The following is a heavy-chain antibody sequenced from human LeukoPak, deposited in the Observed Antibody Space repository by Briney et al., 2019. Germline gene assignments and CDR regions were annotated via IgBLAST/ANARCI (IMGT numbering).Heavy chain of an antibody. J-gene: IGHJ4*02. CDR3: ARRGWSSSWYTPTYYFDY. Sequence: SETLSLTCAVYGGSFSGYYWSWIRQPPGKGLEWIGEINHSGSTNYNPSLKSRVTISVDTSKNQFSLMLSSVTAADTAVYYCARRGWSSSWYTPTYYFDYWGQGTLVTVSS. CDR1: GGSFSGYY. D-gene: IGHD6-13*01. V-gene: IGHV4-34*01. CDR2: INHSGST.